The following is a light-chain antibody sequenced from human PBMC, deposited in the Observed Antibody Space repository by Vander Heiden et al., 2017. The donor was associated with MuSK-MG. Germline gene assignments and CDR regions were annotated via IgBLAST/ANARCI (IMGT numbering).Light chain of an antibody. V-gene: IGKV3-15*01. Sequence: EIVMTQSPATLSVSPGERATLSCRASQSVSSNLAWYQQKPGQAPRLLIYGASTRATGIPARLSGSGSGTEFTLTISSLQAEDFAVYYCQQDNNWPPWTFGQGTKVE. CDR1: QSVSSN. J-gene: IGKJ1*01. CDR2: GAS. CDR3: QQDNNWPPWT.